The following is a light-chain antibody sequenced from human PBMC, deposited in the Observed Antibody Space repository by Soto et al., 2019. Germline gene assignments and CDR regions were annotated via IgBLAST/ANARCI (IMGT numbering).Light chain of an antibody. CDR1: QTISRY. CDR2: GAF. Sequence: DIQMTQSPSSLSASVGDRVTITCRASQTISRYANWYQQKPGKAPKLLISGAFDLQTGVPSRFSGSGSGTDFTLTINGLQPDDFATYYCQKYNRAPWTFGQGTKVEIK. J-gene: IGKJ1*01. V-gene: IGKV1-39*01. CDR3: QKYNRAPWT.